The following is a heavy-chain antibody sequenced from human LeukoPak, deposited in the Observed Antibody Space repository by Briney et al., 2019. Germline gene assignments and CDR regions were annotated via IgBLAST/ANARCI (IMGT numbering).Heavy chain of an antibody. J-gene: IGHJ6*02. CDR3: AREASGYDLDYYCQGMDV. D-gene: IGHD5-12*01. CDR2: IKPDGSEK. V-gene: IGHV3-7*01. CDR1: GFTFSNYW. Sequence: GGSLRLSCAASGFTFSNYWMSWVRQAPGKGLEWVANIKPDGSEKYYVDSVKGRFTISRDNAKSSLYLQLNSLRAEDVAVYYCAREASGYDLDYYCQGMDVWGQGTTVTVSS.